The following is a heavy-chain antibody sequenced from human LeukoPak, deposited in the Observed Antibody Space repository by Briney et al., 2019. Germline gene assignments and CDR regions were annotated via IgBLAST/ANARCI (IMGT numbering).Heavy chain of an antibody. D-gene: IGHD3-10*01. J-gene: IGHJ5*02. Sequence: SVKVSCKASGGTFSSYAISWVRQAPGQGLEWMGRIIPILGIANYAQKFQGRVTITADKSTSTAYMELSSLRSEDTAVYYCARHYASGDNWFDPWGQGTLVTVSS. CDR2: IIPILGIA. CDR1: GGTFSSYA. V-gene: IGHV1-69*04. CDR3: ARHYASGDNWFDP.